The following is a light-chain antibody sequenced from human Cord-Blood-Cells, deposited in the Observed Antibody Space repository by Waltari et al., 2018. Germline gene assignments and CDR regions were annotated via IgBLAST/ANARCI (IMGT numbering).Light chain of an antibody. CDR1: QSVLYSSNNKNY. Sequence: DIVMPQSPDPLAVSLGERATINCNSSQSVLYSSNNKNYLAWYQQKPGQPPKLLIYWASTRESGVPDRFSGSGSGTDFTLTISSLQAEDVAVYYCQQYYSTPWTFGQGTKVEIK. V-gene: IGKV4-1*01. J-gene: IGKJ1*01. CDR2: WAS. CDR3: QQYYSTPWT.